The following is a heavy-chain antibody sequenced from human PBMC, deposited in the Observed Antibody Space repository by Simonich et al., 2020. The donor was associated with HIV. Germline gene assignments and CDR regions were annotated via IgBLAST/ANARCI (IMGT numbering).Heavy chain of an antibody. CDR3: AGTGPLLDF. CDR1: DGSITSSGYY. Sequence: QLQLQESGPGLVKPSETLSLTCTVSDGSITSSGYYWGWIRQPPGKGLEWIGTISDSGTTYYNTSLKSRVTMSVDTSKNQFSLKLSSVTAADTAVYYCAGTGPLLDFWGQGTLVTVSS. D-gene: IGHD7-27*01. V-gene: IGHV4-39*07. CDR2: ISDSGTT. J-gene: IGHJ4*02.